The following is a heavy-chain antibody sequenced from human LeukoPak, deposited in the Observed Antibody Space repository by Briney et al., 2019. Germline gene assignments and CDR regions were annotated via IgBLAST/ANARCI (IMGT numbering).Heavy chain of an antibody. CDR3: VRGGESTWS. V-gene: IGHV3-30-3*01. CDR2: ISYDGSNK. Sequence: PGRSLRLSCAASGFTFSSYAMHWARQAPGKGLEWVAVISYDGSNKYYADSVKGRFTISRDDAKNTLYLQMNSLRAEDTAVYHCVRGGESTWSWGQGTLVTVSS. J-gene: IGHJ5*02. D-gene: IGHD2-15*01. CDR1: GFTFSSYA.